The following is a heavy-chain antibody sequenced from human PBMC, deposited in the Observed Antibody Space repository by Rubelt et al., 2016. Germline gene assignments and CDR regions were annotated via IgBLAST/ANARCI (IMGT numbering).Heavy chain of an antibody. Sequence: GTANYAQKFQGRVTITADESTSTAYMELSSLRAEDTAVYYCARDRDIVVVPDPDGMDVWGQGTTVTVSS. CDR2: GTA. J-gene: IGHJ6*02. CDR3: ARDRDIVVVPDPDGMDV. D-gene: IGHD2-2*01. V-gene: IGHV1-69*01.